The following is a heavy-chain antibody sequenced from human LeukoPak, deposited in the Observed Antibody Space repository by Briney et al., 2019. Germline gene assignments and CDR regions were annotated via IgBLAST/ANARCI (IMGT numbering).Heavy chain of an antibody. Sequence: GGSLRLSCTASGFTFSSYAMSWVRQAPGKGLEWVSGISGSGGSTYYADFVKGRSTISRDSSKNTLYVQMNSLRAEDTAVYYCAKDVSGLKALDIWGQGTMVTVSS. CDR3: AKDVSGLKALDI. D-gene: IGHD3-22*01. J-gene: IGHJ3*02. CDR1: GFTFSSYA. CDR2: ISGSGGST. V-gene: IGHV3-23*01.